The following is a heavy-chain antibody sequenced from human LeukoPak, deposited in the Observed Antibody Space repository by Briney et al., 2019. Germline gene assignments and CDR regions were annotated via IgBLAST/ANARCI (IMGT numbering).Heavy chain of an antibody. D-gene: IGHD3-22*01. V-gene: IGHV3-15*01. J-gene: IGHJ4*02. CDR1: GFTFSNAW. Sequence: SGGSLRLSCAASGFTFSNAWMSWVRQAPGKGLEWVGRIKSKTDGGTTDYAAPVKGSFTISRDDSKNTLYLQMNSLKTEDTAVYYCTTVPYDSSGYYSDFDYWGQGTLVTVSS. CDR3: TTVPYDSSGYYSDFDY. CDR2: IKSKTDGGTT.